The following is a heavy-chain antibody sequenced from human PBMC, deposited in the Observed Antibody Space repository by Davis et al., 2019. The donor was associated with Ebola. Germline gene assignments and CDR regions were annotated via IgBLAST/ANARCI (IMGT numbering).Heavy chain of an antibody. D-gene: IGHD2-2*01. CDR1: GFAFINYN. V-gene: IGHV3-48*01. Sequence: PGGSLRLSCTASGFAFINYNMNWVRQAPGKGLEWVSSITTNGWSTYYADSVKGRFIISRDNAKNSLFLQMHSLRGDDTAVYFCARETPISSRSDWWGQGTLFTVSS. CDR3: ARETPISSRSDW. CDR2: ITTNGWST. J-gene: IGHJ4*02.